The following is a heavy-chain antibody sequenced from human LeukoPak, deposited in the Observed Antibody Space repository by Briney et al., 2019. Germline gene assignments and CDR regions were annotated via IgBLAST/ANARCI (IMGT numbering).Heavy chain of an antibody. CDR1: GFTFSSYS. J-gene: IGHJ6*03. Sequence: GGSLRLSCAASGFTFSSYSMNWVRQAPGKGLEWVSSISSSSSYIYYADSVKGRFTISRDNSKNTLYLQMNSLRAEDTAVYYCARDLSPGGYSSSWYGGGNYYYYMDVWGKGTTVTVSS. CDR3: ARDLSPGGYSSSWYGGGNYYYYMDV. D-gene: IGHD6-13*01. CDR2: ISSSSSYI. V-gene: IGHV3-21*01.